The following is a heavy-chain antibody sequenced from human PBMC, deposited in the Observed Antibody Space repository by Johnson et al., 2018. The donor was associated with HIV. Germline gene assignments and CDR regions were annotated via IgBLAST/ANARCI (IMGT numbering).Heavy chain of an antibody. V-gene: IGHV3-64*04. J-gene: IGHJ3*01. CDR3: AKDHPISV. CDR2: ISRDGGNT. CDR1: GFTFSSYA. Sequence: QVQLVESGGGVVQPGRSLRLSCAASGFTFSSYAVHWVRQAPGKGLEYVSAISRDGGNTFYADSVKGRFTISRDNAKNSLYLQMNSLRAEDTALYYCAKDHPISVWGQGTMVTVSS.